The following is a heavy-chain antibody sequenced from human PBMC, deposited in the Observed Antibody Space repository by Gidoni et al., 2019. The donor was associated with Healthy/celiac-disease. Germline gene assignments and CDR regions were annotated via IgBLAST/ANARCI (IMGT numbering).Heavy chain of an antibody. CDR2: ISGSGGIT. J-gene: IGHJ6*03. CDR3: AKGYCNGTSCYEVGYYFYYMDV. D-gene: IGHD2-2*01. Sequence: EVQLLESGGGLVQPGGSLRLSCAASGFTFSSFAMSWVRQAPGKGLEWVSAISGSGGITYYADAVEGRFTISRDNSENTLYLQMNSLRAEDTAVYYCAKGYCNGTSCYEVGYYFYYMDVWGKGTTVTVSS. V-gene: IGHV3-23*01. CDR1: GFTFSSFA.